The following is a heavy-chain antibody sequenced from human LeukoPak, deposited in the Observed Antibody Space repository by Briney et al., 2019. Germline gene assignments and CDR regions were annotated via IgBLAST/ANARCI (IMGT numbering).Heavy chain of an antibody. Sequence: GGSLRLSCAASGFTFSSYWMSWVRQAPGKGLEWVANIKQDGSEKYYVDSVKGRFTISRDNAKNSLYLQMNSLRAEDTAVYYCAREKPLTYYDILTEAFDIWGQGTMDTVSS. D-gene: IGHD3-9*01. V-gene: IGHV3-7*01. CDR2: IKQDGSEK. CDR1: GFTFSSYW. J-gene: IGHJ3*02. CDR3: AREKPLTYYDILTEAFDI.